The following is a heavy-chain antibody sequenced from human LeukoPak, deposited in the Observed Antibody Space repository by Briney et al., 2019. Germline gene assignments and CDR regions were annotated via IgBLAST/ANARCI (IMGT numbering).Heavy chain of an antibody. J-gene: IGHJ6*03. Sequence: ASVKVSCKASGYSFTTYDINWVRQATGQGLEWMGWISAYNGNTDYAQKLQGRVTMTTDTSTSTAYMELRSLRSDDTAVYYCASGTSYYYYMDVWGKGTTVTVSS. CDR3: ASGTSYYYYMDV. V-gene: IGHV1-18*01. CDR1: GYSFTTYD. CDR2: ISAYNGNT. D-gene: IGHD2-2*01.